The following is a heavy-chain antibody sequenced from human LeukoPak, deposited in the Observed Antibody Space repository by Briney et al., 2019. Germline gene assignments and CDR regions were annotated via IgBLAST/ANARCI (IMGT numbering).Heavy chain of an antibody. Sequence: VASVKVSCKASGYSFTDKYMHWVRQAPGQGLEWMGRINPNSGGTNYVQKFQGRVTMTTDTSMSTAYMELSRLTSDDTAVYYCARAGGLSWFDPWGQGTLVTVSS. D-gene: IGHD3-16*01. V-gene: IGHV1-2*06. CDR3: ARAGGLSWFDP. CDR2: INPNSGGT. CDR1: GYSFTDKY. J-gene: IGHJ5*02.